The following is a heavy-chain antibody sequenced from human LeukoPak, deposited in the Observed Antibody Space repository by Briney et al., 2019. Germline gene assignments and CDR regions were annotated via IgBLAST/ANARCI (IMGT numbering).Heavy chain of an antibody. CDR3: ARIAAADPYVYYYHYMDV. Sequence: GASVKVSCKASGYTFTGYYMHWVRQAPGQGLEWMRWINPNSGGTNYAQKFQGRVTMTSDTSISTAYMELSRLRSDDTAVYYCARIAAADPYVYYYHYMDVWGKGTTVTVSS. D-gene: IGHD6-13*01. J-gene: IGHJ6*03. CDR1: GYTFTGYY. CDR2: INPNSGGT. V-gene: IGHV1-2*02.